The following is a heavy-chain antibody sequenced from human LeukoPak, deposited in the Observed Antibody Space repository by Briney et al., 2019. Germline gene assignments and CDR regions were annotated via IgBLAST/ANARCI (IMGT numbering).Heavy chain of an antibody. V-gene: IGHV1-69*06. CDR1: GGTFSSYA. J-gene: IGHJ6*02. CDR2: IIPIFGTA. CDR3: ARDGLFSTYYYYYYGMDV. D-gene: IGHD3-9*01. Sequence: ASVKVSCKASGGTFSSYAISWVRQAPGQGLEWMGGIIPIFGTANYAQRFQGRVTITADKSTSTAYMEPSSLRSEDTAVYYCARDGLFSTYYYYYYGMDVWGQGTTVTVSS.